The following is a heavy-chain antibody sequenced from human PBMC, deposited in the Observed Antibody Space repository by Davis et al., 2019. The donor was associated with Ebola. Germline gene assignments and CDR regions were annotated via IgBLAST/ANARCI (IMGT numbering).Heavy chain of an antibody. CDR3: AKGGAAGIPGFDY. CDR2: ISYDGSNK. D-gene: IGHD6-13*01. CDR1: GFTFGSYG. J-gene: IGHJ4*02. Sequence: GESLKISCAASGFTFGSYGMHWVRQAPGKGLEWVAVISYDGSNKYYADSVKGRFTISRDNSKNTLYLQMNSLRAEDTAVYYCAKGGAAGIPGFDYWGQGTLVTVSS. V-gene: IGHV3-30*18.